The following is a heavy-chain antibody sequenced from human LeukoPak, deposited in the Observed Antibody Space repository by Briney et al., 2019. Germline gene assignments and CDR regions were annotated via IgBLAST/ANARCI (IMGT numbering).Heavy chain of an antibody. D-gene: IGHD3-10*01. Sequence: QSGGSLRLSCAASGFTFSTYAMLWVRQAPGMGLEWVSVISGNRDMTYYADSVKGRFTISRDNSKNTLYLQMNSLRADDTPVYYCAKKTPGSNPFDSWGPGTLVTVFS. CDR1: GFTFSTYA. J-gene: IGHJ4*02. V-gene: IGHV3-23*01. CDR2: ISGNRDMT. CDR3: AKKTPGSNPFDS.